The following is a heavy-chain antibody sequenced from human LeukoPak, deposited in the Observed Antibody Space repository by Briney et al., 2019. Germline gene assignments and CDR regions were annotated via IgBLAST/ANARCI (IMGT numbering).Heavy chain of an antibody. CDR2: IYTGGGT. D-gene: IGHD3-10*01. V-gene: IGHV3-66*01. Sequence: AGCLTLSCAASAFTVRNYMSCVRPATGKGLAWVSGIYTGGGTYYADSVKDRFTISRDNSKNTLYLQMNSLRAEDTAVYYCETRYGSGSYHMDVWGQGTTVTVSS. J-gene: IGHJ6*02. CDR3: ETRYGSGSYHMDV. CDR1: AFTVRNY.